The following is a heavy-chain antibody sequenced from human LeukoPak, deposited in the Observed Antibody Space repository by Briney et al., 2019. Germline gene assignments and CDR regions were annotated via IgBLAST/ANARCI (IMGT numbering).Heavy chain of an antibody. CDR2: INHSGST. V-gene: IGHV4-34*01. CDR1: GGSFSGYY. Sequence: SETLSLTCAVYGGSFSGYYWSWIRQPPGKGLEWIGEINHSGSTNYNPSLKSRVTISVDTSKNQFSLKLSSVTAADTAVYYCARSKGEAYFDYWGQGTLVTVSS. J-gene: IGHJ4*02. D-gene: IGHD3-16*01. CDR3: ARSKGEAYFDY.